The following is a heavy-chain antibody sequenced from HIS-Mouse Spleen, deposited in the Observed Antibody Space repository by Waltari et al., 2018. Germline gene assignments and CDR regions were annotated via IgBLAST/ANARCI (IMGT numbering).Heavy chain of an antibody. CDR3: AREIPYSSSWYDWYFDL. D-gene: IGHD6-13*01. V-gene: IGHV4-39*07. J-gene: IGHJ2*01. CDR2: IYYSGST. Sequence: QLQLQESGPGLVKPSETLSLTCTVSGGSISSSSYYWGWIRQAPGKGLEWIGSIYYSGSTYYNPSLKSRVTISVDTSKNHFSLKLSSVTAADTAVYYCAREIPYSSSWYDWYFDLWGRGTLVTVSS. CDR1: GGSISSSSYY.